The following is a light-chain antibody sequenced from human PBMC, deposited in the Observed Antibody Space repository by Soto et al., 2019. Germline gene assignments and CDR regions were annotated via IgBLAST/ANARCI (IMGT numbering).Light chain of an antibody. Sequence: DFQMTQSPSSLSASVGDRVTITCRASQDISNYLAWYQQKPGKVPKLLIYAASTLQSGVPSRFSGSGSGTDFTLTISSLQPEDVATYYCLKYHSAQGITFGQGTRLEIK. J-gene: IGKJ5*01. CDR3: LKYHSAQGIT. CDR1: QDISNY. CDR2: AAS. V-gene: IGKV1-27*01.